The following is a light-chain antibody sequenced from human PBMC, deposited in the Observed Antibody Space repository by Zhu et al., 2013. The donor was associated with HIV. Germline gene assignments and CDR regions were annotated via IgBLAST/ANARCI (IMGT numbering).Light chain of an antibody. CDR3: QHRSDWPLS. CDR1: QSVRSS. CDR2: GAS. V-gene: IGKV3-11*01. Sequence: DIVLTQSPGTLSLSPGERATLSCRASQSVRSSLAWYQQKSGQAPRLLIYGASNRAIGIPARFSGSGSGTDFNLTISGLEPEDFAVYYCQHRSDWPLSFGGGTRVDVK. J-gene: IGKJ4*01.